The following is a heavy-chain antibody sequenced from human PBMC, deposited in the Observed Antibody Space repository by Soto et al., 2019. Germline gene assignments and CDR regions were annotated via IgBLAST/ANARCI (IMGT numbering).Heavy chain of an antibody. D-gene: IGHD2-21*01. J-gene: IGHJ3*02. V-gene: IGHV5-51*01. CDR1: GYSFDNYW. Sequence: PGESLKISCKGSGYSFDNYWIGWVRQMPGKGLEWMGIIYPDDSDTRYSPSFQGQVTISVDKSISTTYLQWSSLKASDTAMYYCARQVMATIDDAFDIWGQGTMVTVSS. CDR3: ARQVMATIDDAFDI. CDR2: IYPDDSDT.